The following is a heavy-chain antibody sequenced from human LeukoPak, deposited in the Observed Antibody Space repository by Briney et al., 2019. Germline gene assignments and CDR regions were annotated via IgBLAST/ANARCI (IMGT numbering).Heavy chain of an antibody. V-gene: IGHV3-23*01. D-gene: IGHD3-22*01. CDR2: ITSSGAAT. CDR3: AKDRPNYYGSNGHYYKLNGDC. CDR1: GFTFSSYA. Sequence: QTGGSLRLSCAASGFTFSSYAMSWVRQAPGKGLEWVSSITSSGAATYYADSVKGRFTISRDNSDNALYLQMNSLRAEDTAVYYCAKDRPNYYGSNGHYYKLNGDCWGQGTLVTVFS. J-gene: IGHJ4*02.